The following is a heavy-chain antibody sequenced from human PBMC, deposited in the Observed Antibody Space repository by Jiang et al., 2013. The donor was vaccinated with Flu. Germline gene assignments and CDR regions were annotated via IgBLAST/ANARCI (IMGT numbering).Heavy chain of an antibody. D-gene: IGHD3-22*01. V-gene: IGHV5-51*03. CDR2: IYPGDSDT. CDR1: GYSFTSYW. CDR3: ARASYYYDSSGSLGYFDY. Sequence: GAEVKKPGESLKISCKGSGYSFTSYWIRWVRQMPGKGLEWMGIIYPGDSDTRYSPSFQGQVTISADKSISTAYLQWSSLKASDTAMYYCARASYYYDSSGSLGYFDYWGQGTLVTVSS. J-gene: IGHJ4*02.